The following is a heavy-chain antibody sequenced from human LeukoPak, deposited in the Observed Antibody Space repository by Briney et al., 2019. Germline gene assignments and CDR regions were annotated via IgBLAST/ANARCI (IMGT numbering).Heavy chain of an antibody. CDR1: GFTFSSYA. D-gene: IGHD3-10*01. CDR2: ISGSGGTT. CDR3: AKDRTPWYYYGSGFDY. V-gene: IGHV3-23*01. Sequence: GGSLRLSCAASGFTFSSYAMSWVRQAPGKGLEWVSAISGSGGTTYYADSVKGRFTISRDNSKNTLYLQMNSLRAEDTAVYYCAKDRTPWYYYGSGFDYWGQGTLVTVSS. J-gene: IGHJ4*02.